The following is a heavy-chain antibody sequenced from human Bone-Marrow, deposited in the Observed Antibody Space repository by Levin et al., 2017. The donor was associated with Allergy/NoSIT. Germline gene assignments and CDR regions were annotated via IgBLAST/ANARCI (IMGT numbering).Heavy chain of an antibody. CDR2: IKQDGSEK. J-gene: IGHJ4*02. Sequence: SGGSLRLSCAASGFTFSSYWMSWVRQAPGKGLEWVANIKQDGSEKYYVDSVKGRFTISRDNAKNSLYLQMNSLRAEDTAVYYCARDTPFGDCSGGSCYSGYWGQGTLVTVSS. CDR1: GFTFSSYW. CDR3: ARDTPFGDCSGGSCYSGY. V-gene: IGHV3-7*01. D-gene: IGHD2-15*01.